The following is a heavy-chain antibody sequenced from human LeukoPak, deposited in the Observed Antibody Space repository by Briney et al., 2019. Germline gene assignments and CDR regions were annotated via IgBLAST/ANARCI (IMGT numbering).Heavy chain of an antibody. V-gene: IGHV3-21*01. J-gene: IGHJ4*02. CDR1: GFTFSSYW. CDR2: ISSSSSYI. CDR3: ARDGDYYGSGSYFSY. D-gene: IGHD3-10*01. Sequence: PGGSLRLSCAASGFTFSSYWMHWVRQAPGKGLEWVSSISSSSSYIYYADSVKGRFTISRDNAKNSLYLQMNSLRAEDTAVYYCARDGDYYGSGSYFSYWGQGTLVTVPS.